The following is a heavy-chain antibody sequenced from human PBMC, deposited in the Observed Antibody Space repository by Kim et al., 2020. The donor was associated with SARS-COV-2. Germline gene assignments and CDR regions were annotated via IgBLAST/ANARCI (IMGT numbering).Heavy chain of an antibody. CDR1: GGSISSYY. CDR3: ARGSGYDGSGSWIGYFDY. V-gene: IGHV4-59*01. Sequence: SETLSLTCTVSGGSISSYYWSWIRQPPGKGLEWIGNIYYSGSTNYNPSLKSRVTISVDTSKNQFSLTLSSVTAADTAVYYCARGSGYDGSGSWIGYFDYWGQGTLVTVSS. D-gene: IGHD3-10*01. CDR2: IYYSGST. J-gene: IGHJ4*02.